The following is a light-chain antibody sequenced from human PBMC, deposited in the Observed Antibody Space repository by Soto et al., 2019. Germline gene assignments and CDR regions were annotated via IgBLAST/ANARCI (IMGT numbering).Light chain of an antibody. CDR1: SSDVGAYNY. Sequence: QSVLTQPASVSGSPGQSITISCTGTSSDVGAYNYVSLYQQHPGKAPKLMIFDVSNRPSGVSNRFSGSKSGNTASLTIPGLQAEDEADYYCSSYTTATTRVFGGGTKVTVL. CDR3: SSYTTATTRV. CDR2: DVS. V-gene: IGLV2-14*01. J-gene: IGLJ3*02.